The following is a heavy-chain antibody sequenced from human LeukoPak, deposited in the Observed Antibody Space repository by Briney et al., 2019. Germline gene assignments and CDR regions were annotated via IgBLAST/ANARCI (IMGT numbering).Heavy chain of an antibody. CDR2: ISSSGSSI. J-gene: IGHJ4*02. Sequence: GGSLRLSCAASGFTFSGYEMNWVRQAPGKGLEWASYISSSGSSIYYADSVKGRFTISRDNAKNSLYLQMNSLRAEDTAVYYCARGQWLAFDYWGQGTLVTVSS. V-gene: IGHV3-48*03. D-gene: IGHD6-19*01. CDR1: GFTFSGYE. CDR3: ARGQWLAFDY.